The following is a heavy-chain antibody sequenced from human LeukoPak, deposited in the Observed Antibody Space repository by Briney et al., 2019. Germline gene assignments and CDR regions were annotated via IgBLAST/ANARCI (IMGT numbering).Heavy chain of an antibody. D-gene: IGHD3-10*01. J-gene: IGHJ4*02. Sequence: SQTLSLTCTVSGGSISSGSYYWSWIRQPAGKGLEWIGRIYTSGSTNYNPSLKSRVTISVDTSKNQFSLKLSSVTAADTAVYYCARGGLWFGELFWDYWGQGTLVTVSS. CDR2: IYTSGST. CDR1: GGSISSGSYY. V-gene: IGHV4-61*02. CDR3: ARGGLWFGELFWDY.